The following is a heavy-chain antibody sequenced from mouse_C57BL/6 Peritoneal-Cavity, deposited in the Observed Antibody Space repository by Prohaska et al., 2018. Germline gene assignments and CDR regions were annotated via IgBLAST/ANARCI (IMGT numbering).Heavy chain of an antibody. CDR2: INSDGSEI. J-gene: IGHJ1*03. D-gene: IGHD2-1*01. CDR1: GFTFSGFW. CDR3: MRYGNYWYFDV. V-gene: IGHV11-2*01. Sequence: EVQLLETGGGLVQPGGSRGLSCEGSGFTFSGFWMSWVRQTTWKTLEWIGDINSDGSEINYAPAIKDRFTIFRDNDKSTLYLQMSNVRSEDTATYFCMRYGNYWYFDVWGTGTTVTVSS.